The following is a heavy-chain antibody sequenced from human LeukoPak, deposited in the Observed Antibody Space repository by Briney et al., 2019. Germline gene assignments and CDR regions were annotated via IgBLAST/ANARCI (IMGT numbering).Heavy chain of an antibody. V-gene: IGHV3-23*01. CDR3: AKNGFYSGYDLPLVPLFS. Sequence: GGSLRLSCAASGFAFRTYSMSWVRQAPGKGLEWVSGISGSGGSTYYADSVKGRFTISRDNSKNTLHLQMNSLRAEDTAVYYCAKNGFYSGYDLPLVPLFSWGQGTLVTVSS. J-gene: IGHJ5*02. D-gene: IGHD5-12*01. CDR1: GFAFRTYS. CDR2: ISGSGGST.